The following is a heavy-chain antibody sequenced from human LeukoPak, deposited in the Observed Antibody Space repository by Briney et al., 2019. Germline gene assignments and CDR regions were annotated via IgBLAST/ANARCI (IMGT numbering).Heavy chain of an antibody. V-gene: IGHV1-3*01. D-gene: IGHD6-19*01. Sequence: ASVKVSCKASGYTFTSYAMHWVRQAPGQRLEWMGWINAGNSNTKYSQKFQGRVTITRDTSASTAYMELSSLRSEDTAVYYCARDRAGGWLVPGMDFQHWGQGTLVTVSS. CDR3: ARDRAGGWLVPGMDFQH. CDR1: GYTFTSYA. J-gene: IGHJ1*01. CDR2: INAGNSNT.